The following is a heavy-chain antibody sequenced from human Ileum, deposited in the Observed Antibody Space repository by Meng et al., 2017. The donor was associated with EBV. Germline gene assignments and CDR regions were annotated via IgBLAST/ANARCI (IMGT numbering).Heavy chain of an antibody. CDR3: GRDQCRELINH. D-gene: IGHD1-7*01. CDR1: GDSFSSDIW. V-gene: IGHV4-4*02. J-gene: IGHJ4*02. Sequence: GSGPGLVTPSVTLCLTCTVSGDSFSSDIWWSWVRQPPGKGLEWIGEVYHRGDTNYNPSRMSLVDISVYKSQNLFYLSLFSVTAADTAVYYCGRDQCRELINHWGQGTLVTVSS. CDR2: VYHRGDT.